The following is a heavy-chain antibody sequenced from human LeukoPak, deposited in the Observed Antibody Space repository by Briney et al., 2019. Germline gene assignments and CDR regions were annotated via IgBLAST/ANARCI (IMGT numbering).Heavy chain of an antibody. CDR3: ARGPALLRYFDWPPFFQH. Sequence: SETLSLTCAVYGGAFIGYYWSWVRQPPGKGLVWIGGNNHSGSTNYNPSLKRRVTISVDTSKNQFSLKLSSVTAADTAVYYCARGPALLRYFDWPPFFQHWGQGTLVTVSS. CDR2: NNHSGST. J-gene: IGHJ1*01. CDR1: GGAFIGYY. D-gene: IGHD3-9*01. V-gene: IGHV4-34*01.